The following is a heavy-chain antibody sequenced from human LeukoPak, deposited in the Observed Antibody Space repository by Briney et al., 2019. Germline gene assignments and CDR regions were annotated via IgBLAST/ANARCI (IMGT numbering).Heavy chain of an antibody. Sequence: GASVKVSCKVSGYTLTELSMHWVRQAPGKGLEWMGGFDPEGGETIYAQKFQGRVTMTEDTSTDTAYMELSSLRSEDTAVYYCATGHYYDSSGYYEDYWGQGTLVTVSS. D-gene: IGHD3-22*01. V-gene: IGHV1-24*01. CDR3: ATGHYYDSSGYYEDY. CDR1: GYTLTELS. CDR2: FDPEGGET. J-gene: IGHJ4*02.